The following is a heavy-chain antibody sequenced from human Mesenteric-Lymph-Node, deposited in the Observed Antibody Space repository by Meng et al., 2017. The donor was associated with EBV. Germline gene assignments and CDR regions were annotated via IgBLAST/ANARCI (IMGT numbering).Heavy chain of an antibody. CDR2: IYPGDSDT. D-gene: IGHD4-23*01. J-gene: IGHJ4*02. CDR1: DYILPRYC. V-gene: IGHV5-51*01. CDR3: ARQQGNSGGDY. Sequence: GEDVHKSGECQKYFWKGSDYILPRYCIGWVLELPGTCLGGMGIIYPGDSDTRYSPSFQGQVTISADNSISTAYLQWSLLKASDTAMYYCARQQGNSGGDYWGQGTLVTVSS.